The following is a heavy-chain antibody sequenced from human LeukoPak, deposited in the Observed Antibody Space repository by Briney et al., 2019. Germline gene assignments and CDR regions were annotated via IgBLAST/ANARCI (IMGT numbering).Heavy chain of an antibody. V-gene: IGHV3-53*01. CDR3: VRDLAPLLWFGDPREV. CDR2: IYSAGTT. D-gene: IGHD3-10*01. J-gene: IGHJ6*04. CDR1: GFNVSKNY. Sequence: GGSLRLACAASGFNVSKNYMSWVRQAPGKGLEWVSVIYSAGTTYYADSVRGRFTISREKSKNTLHLQMNSLRAEDTAVYFCVRDLAPLLWFGDPREVWGKGTTVTVSS.